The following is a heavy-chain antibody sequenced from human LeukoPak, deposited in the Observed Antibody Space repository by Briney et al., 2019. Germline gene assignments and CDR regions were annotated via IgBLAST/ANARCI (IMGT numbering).Heavy chain of an antibody. CDR1: GVSITNYY. Sequence: SETLSLTCTVSGVSITNYYWSWIRQPPGKGLEWIAYIFHTGDTRYNPSLKSRITISLDTSKNQFSLKLNSVTAADTAVYYCARHPLRGGFDYWGQGTLVTVSS. CDR2: IFHTGDT. CDR3: ARHPLRGGFDY. J-gene: IGHJ4*02. V-gene: IGHV4-59*08.